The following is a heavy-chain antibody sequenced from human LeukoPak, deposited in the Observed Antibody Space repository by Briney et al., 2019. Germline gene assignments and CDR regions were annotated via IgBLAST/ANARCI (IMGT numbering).Heavy chain of an antibody. Sequence: GGSLRLSCAASGFTFSSYSMNWVRQAPGKGLEWVSSISSSSYTYYADSVKGRFTISRDNAKNSLYLQMNSLRAEDTAVYYCAREGSDILTGYRHFDYWGQGTLVTVSS. CDR1: GFTFSSYS. CDR2: ISSSSYT. CDR3: AREGSDILTGYRHFDY. J-gene: IGHJ4*02. D-gene: IGHD3-9*01. V-gene: IGHV3-21*01.